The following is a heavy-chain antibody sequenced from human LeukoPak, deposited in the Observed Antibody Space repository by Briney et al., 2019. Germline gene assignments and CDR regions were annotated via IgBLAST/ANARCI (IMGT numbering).Heavy chain of an antibody. Sequence: PSQTLSLTCTVSGGSISSGDYYWSWIRQPPGKGLEWIGYIYTSGSTNYNPSLKSRVTISVDTSKNQFSLKLSSVTAADTAVYYCARAPSGCGGIRPFDWWGQGNLVTVSS. CDR2: IYTSGST. V-gene: IGHV4-30-4*01. J-gene: IGHJ4*02. CDR3: ARAPSGCGGIRPFDW. CDR1: GGSISSGDYY. D-gene: IGHD2-15*01.